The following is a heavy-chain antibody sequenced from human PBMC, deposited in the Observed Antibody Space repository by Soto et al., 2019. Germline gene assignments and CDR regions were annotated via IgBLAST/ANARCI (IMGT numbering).Heavy chain of an antibody. Sequence: GGSLRLSCAASGFTFSSYWMHWVRQAPGKGLVWVSRINSDGSSTSYADSVKGRFTISRDNAKNTLYLQMNRLRAEDTAVYYCARDQLPPHYYDSSGYYFDDWGQGTLVTVSS. CDR1: GFTFSSYW. CDR3: ARDQLPPHYYDSSGYYFDD. CDR2: INSDGSST. V-gene: IGHV3-74*01. D-gene: IGHD3-22*01. J-gene: IGHJ4*02.